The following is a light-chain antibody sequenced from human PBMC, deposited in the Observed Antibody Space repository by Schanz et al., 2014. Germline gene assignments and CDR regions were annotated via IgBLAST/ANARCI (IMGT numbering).Light chain of an antibody. Sequence: EIVLTQSPGTLSLSPGERATLSCRASQTVSSYLAWYQHKPGQAPRLLIYGASSRATGTPARFSGTGSGTEFTLTISRLEPEDFAMYYCQQYGGSPGTFGPGTKVDVK. CDR3: QQYGGSPGT. CDR2: GAS. CDR1: QTVSSY. V-gene: IGKV3-20*01. J-gene: IGKJ3*01.